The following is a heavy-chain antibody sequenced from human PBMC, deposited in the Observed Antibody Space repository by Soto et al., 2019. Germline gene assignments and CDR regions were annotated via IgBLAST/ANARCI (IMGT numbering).Heavy chain of an antibody. CDR3: ALTDGEEIDYYYYGMDV. V-gene: IGHV3-23*01. CDR2: ISGSGGST. Sequence: PGGSLRLSCAASGFTFSSYAMSWVRQAPGKGLEWVSAISGSGGSTYYADSVKGRFTISRDNSKSTLYLQMNSLRAEDTAVYYCALTDGEEIDYYYYGMDVWGQGTTVTVSS. CDR1: GFTFSSYA. D-gene: IGHD3-10*01. J-gene: IGHJ6*02.